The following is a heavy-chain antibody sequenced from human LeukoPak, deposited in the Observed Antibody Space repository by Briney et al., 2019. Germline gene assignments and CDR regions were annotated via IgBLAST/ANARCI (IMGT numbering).Heavy chain of an antibody. CDR3: ARCYDLWSGYYRWLDP. J-gene: IGHJ5*02. V-gene: IGHV1-69*13. Sequence: SVKVSCKASGGTFSSYAISWVRQAPGQGFEWMGGIIPIFGAPNYAQKFQGRVTITADESTSTAYMELSSLRSEDTAVYYCARCYDLWSGYYRWLDPWGQGTLVTVSS. CDR1: GGTFSSYA. D-gene: IGHD3-3*01. CDR2: IIPIFGAP.